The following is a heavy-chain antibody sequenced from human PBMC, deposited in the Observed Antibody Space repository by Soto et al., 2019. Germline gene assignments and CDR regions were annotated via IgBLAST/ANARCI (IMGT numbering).Heavy chain of an antibody. V-gene: IGHV1-3*01. CDR3: ARDQYNSSFGYYYYYMDV. D-gene: IGHD6-6*01. CDR2: INAGNGNT. CDR1: GYTFTSYA. Sequence: ASVKVSCKASGYTFTSYAMHWVRQAPGQRLEWMGWINAGNGNTKYSQKFQGRVTITRDTSASTAYMELSSLRSEDTAVYYCARDQYNSSFGYYYYYMDVWGKGTTVTVS. J-gene: IGHJ6*03.